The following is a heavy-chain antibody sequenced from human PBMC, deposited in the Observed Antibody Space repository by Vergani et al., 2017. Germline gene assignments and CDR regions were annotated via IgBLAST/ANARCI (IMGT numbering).Heavy chain of an antibody. Sequence: QVQLVQSGAEVKKPGSSVKVSCKASGGTFSSYAISWVRQAPGQGLEWMGGIIPSFGTANYAQKFQGRVPSTADKSTSTAYMELSSLRSEDTAVYYCARGGCWGDCSGGSDYYYDGMDVWGQGTTVTVSS. V-gene: IGHV1-69*06. CDR3: ARGGCWGDCSGGSDYYYDGMDV. D-gene: IGHD2-15*01. CDR1: GGTFSSYA. J-gene: IGHJ6*02. CDR2: IIPSFGTA.